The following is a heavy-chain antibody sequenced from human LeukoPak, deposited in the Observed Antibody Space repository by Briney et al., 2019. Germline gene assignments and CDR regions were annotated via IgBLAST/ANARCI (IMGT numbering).Heavy chain of an antibody. CDR2: IYYSGST. V-gene: IGHV4-39*07. CDR3: ARAWRKYSGHRNLIDY. Sequence: SETLSLTCTVSGGSISSSSYYWGWIRQPPGKGLEWIGSIYYSGSTYYNPSLKSRVTISVDTSKNQFSLKLSSVTAADTAVYYCARAWRKYSGHRNLIDYWGQGTLVTVSS. J-gene: IGHJ4*02. CDR1: GGSISSSSYY. D-gene: IGHD5-12*01.